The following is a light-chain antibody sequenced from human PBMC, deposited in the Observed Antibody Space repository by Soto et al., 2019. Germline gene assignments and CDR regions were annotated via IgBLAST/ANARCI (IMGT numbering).Light chain of an antibody. CDR3: KKYGSSPRT. J-gene: IGKJ1*01. Sequence: EIVLTQSPGTLSLSPGERATLSCRASQSISSSHLAWYQQKVGQAPRLLIYGASSRATGIPERFSGSGSGTDFTLTISRLEPEDFAVYYCKKYGSSPRTFGQGTKVEIK. CDR2: GAS. V-gene: IGKV3-20*01. CDR1: QSISSSH.